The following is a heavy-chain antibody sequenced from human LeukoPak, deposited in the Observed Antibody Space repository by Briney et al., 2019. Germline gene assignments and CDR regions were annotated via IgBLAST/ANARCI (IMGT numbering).Heavy chain of an antibody. V-gene: IGHV3-21*01. CDR3: ARSLEVDP. CDR1: GFTFSTYG. CDR2: ISSTSTSI. J-gene: IGHJ5*02. Sequence: PGRSLRLSCAASGFTFSTYGMNWVRQAPGKGLEWVSSISSTSTSINYADSVRGRFTISRDNAKNSLYLQMSSLRAEDTAVYYCARSLEVDPWGQGTLVTVSS.